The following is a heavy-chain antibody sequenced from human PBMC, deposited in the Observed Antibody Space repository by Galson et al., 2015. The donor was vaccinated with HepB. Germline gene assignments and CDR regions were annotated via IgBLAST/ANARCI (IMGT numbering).Heavy chain of an antibody. Sequence: QSGAEVKKPGESLKISCKGTGYSFTTYWIGWVRQMPGKGLEWMGIIYPGDSDTRYSPSFQGQVTISADKSISTAYLQWSSLKASDTAMYYCARPMCSGGSCYYYYGMDVWGQGTTVTVSS. D-gene: IGHD2-15*01. V-gene: IGHV5-51*01. CDR3: ARPMCSGGSCYYYYGMDV. CDR1: GYSFTTYW. J-gene: IGHJ6*02. CDR2: IYPGDSDT.